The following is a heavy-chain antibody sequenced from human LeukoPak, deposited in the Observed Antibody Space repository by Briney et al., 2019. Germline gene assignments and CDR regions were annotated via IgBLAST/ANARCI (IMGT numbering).Heavy chain of an antibody. CDR2: INSDGSST. CDR1: GFTFSTYW. D-gene: IGHD1-26*01. Sequence: GGSLRLSCAASGFTFSTYWMHWVRQAPGKGLVWVSRINSDGSSTSYADSVKGRFTISRDNAKNSLYLQMNSLRAEDTAVYYCASGSGSFILDYWGQGTLVTVSS. V-gene: IGHV3-74*01. J-gene: IGHJ4*02. CDR3: ASGSGSFILDY.